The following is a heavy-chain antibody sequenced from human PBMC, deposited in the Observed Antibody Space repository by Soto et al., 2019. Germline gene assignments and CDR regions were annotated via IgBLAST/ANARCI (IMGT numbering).Heavy chain of an antibody. Sequence: GGSLRLSCAASGFTFSSDWMSWVRQAPGKGLEWVANIKQDGSEKYYVDSVKGRFTISRDNAKNSLYLQMNSLRAEDTAVYYCAKLLRFLWHINYFDFWGQGTLVTVSS. D-gene: IGHD3-3*01. J-gene: IGHJ4*02. CDR2: IKQDGSEK. CDR1: GFTFSSDW. V-gene: IGHV3-7*01. CDR3: AKLLRFLWHINYFDF.